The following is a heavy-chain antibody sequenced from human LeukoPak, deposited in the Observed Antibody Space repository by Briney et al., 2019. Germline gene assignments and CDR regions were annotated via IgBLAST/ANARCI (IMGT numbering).Heavy chain of an antibody. CDR1: GGSFSAYY. V-gene: IGHV4-34*01. Sequence: SETLSLTCAVYGGSFSAYYWSWIRQPPGKGLEWIGAINPSGSTNYNPSLKSRVTISVDTSRNQFSLKLSSVTAADTAVYYCARWVGAPGFDYWGQGTLVTVSS. D-gene: IGHD1-26*01. CDR3: ARWVGAPGFDY. J-gene: IGHJ4*02. CDR2: INPSGST.